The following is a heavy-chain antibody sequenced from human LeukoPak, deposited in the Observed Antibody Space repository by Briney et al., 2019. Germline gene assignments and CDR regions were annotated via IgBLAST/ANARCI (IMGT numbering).Heavy chain of an antibody. CDR3: ARSVAARAGTFHY. V-gene: IGHV1-2*02. D-gene: IGHD6-6*01. CDR1: RYTHIHFF. CDR2: INPHSGDT. Sequence: ASVTDTFLATRYTHIHFFIYGVRPAPGQGPEWMGWINPHSGDTSFVQQFQGRATLTRDTSNSTAYLELTSLRSDDTAVYYWARSVAARAGTFHYWGQGTLVTVSS. J-gene: IGHJ4*02.